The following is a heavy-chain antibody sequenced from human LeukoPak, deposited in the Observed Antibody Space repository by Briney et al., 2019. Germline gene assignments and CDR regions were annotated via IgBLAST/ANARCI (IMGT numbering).Heavy chain of an antibody. CDR2: INGDGSTS. J-gene: IGHJ4*02. D-gene: IGHD6-13*01. CDR3: AKSGSSSWFLDY. Sequence: GGSLRLSCAASGFTFYSYWMHWVRQAPGKGLVWVSCINGDGSTSNYADSVKGRFTISRDNAKNTLYLQMNSLRAEDTAVYYCAKSGSSSWFLDYWGQGTLVTVSS. V-gene: IGHV3-74*01. CDR1: GFTFYSYW.